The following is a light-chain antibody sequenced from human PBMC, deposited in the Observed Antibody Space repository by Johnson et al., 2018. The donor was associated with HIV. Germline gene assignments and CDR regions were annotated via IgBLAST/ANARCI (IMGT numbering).Light chain of an antibody. V-gene: IGLV1-51*01. Sequence: QLVLTQPPSVSAAPGRRVTVSCSGSSSNIGRNYVSWYQQLPGTAPKLLIYDNNKRPSGIPDRFSGSKSGTSATLGITGLQTGDEADYYCGTWDSSLSAAVFGTGTKVTVL. CDR2: DNN. J-gene: IGLJ1*01. CDR3: GTWDSSLSAAV. CDR1: SSNIGRNY.